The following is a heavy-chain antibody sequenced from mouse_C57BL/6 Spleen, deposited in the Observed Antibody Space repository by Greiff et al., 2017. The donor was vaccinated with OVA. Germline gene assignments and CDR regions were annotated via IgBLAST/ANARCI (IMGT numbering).Heavy chain of an antibody. CDR3: TRVYYDYAMDY. CDR2: ISSGGDYI. J-gene: IGHJ4*01. D-gene: IGHD2-4*01. CDR1: GFTFSSYA. V-gene: IGHV5-9-1*02. Sequence: EVKLVESGEGLVKPGGSLKLSCAASGFTFSSYAMSWVRQTPEKRLAWVAYISSGGDYIYYADTVKGRFTISRDNARNTLYLQMSSLKSEDTAMYYCTRVYYDYAMDYWGQGTSVTVSS.